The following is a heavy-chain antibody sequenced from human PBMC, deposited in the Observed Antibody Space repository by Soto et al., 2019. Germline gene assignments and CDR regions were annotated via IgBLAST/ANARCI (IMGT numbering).Heavy chain of an antibody. CDR3: ARDHNPPEYSSSWLEYFQH. CDR2: ISSSSSYI. Sequence: PGGSLRLSCAASGFTFSSYSMNWVRQAPGKGLEWVSSISSSSSYIYYADSVKGRFTISRDNAKNSLYLQMNSLRAEDTAVYYCARDHNPPEYSSSWLEYFQHWGQGTLVTVSS. V-gene: IGHV3-21*01. CDR1: GFTFSSYS. D-gene: IGHD6-13*01. J-gene: IGHJ1*01.